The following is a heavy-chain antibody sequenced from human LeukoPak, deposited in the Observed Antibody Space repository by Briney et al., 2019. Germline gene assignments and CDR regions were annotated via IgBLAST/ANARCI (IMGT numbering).Heavy chain of an antibody. J-gene: IGHJ3*02. CDR3: ARNNPIANDAFDI. D-gene: IGHD1/OR15-1a*01. V-gene: IGHV4-34*01. Sequence: SEALSLTRVVYGGSLRDYYWRWIRPPPGKGLAWIGEINHSGSTNYNPSLQRRVTIPVDKSKNQSSLKLASVTAANTAVYYCARNNPIANDAFDIWGQGTMVTVSS. CDR1: GGSLRDYY. CDR2: INHSGST.